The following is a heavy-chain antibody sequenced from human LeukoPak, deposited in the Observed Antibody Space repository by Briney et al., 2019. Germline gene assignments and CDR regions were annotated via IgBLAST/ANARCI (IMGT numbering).Heavy chain of an antibody. D-gene: IGHD2-15*01. CDR3: ARSPLGYCSGGSCHFDY. CDR2: ISYDGSNK. V-gene: IGHV3-30*04. Sequence: GGSLRLSCAASGFTFSSYAMHRVRQAPGKGLEWVAVISYDGSNKYYADSVKGRFTISRDNSKNTLYLQMNSLRAEDTAVYYCARSPLGYCSGGSCHFDYWGQGTLVTVSS. CDR1: GFTFSSYA. J-gene: IGHJ4*02.